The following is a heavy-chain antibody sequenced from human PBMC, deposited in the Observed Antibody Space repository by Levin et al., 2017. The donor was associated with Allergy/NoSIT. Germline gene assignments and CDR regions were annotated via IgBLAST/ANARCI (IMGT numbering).Heavy chain of an antibody. CDR1: GFSLSTSGVG. CDR3: AHRPRGDRWELLANWFDP. J-gene: IGHJ5*02. V-gene: IGHV2-5*01. D-gene: IGHD1-26*01. Sequence: QTLSLTCTFSGFSLSTSGVGVGWIRQPPGKALEWLALIYWNDDKRYSPSLKSRLTITKDTSKNQVVLTMTNMDPVDTATYYCAHRPRGDRWELLANWFDPWGQGTLVTVSS. CDR2: IYWNDDK.